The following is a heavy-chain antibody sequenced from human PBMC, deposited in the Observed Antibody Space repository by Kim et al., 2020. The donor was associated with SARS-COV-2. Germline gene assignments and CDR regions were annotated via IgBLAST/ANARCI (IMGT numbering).Heavy chain of an antibody. J-gene: IGHJ6*02. CDR1: GFTFSSYS. V-gene: IGHV3-21*01. Sequence: GGSLRLSCAASGFTFSSYSMNWVRQAPGKGLEWVSSISSSSSYIYYADSVKGRFTISRDNAKNSLYLQMNSLRAEDTAVYYCAREQQLVLGGMDVWGQGTTVTVSS. CDR2: ISSSSSYI. CDR3: AREQQLVLGGMDV. D-gene: IGHD6-13*01.